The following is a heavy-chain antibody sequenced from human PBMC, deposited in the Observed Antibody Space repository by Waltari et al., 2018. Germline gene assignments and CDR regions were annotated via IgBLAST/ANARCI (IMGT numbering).Heavy chain of an antibody. J-gene: IGHJ6*02. CDR1: GFLFSSYW. V-gene: IGHV3-74*01. Sequence: EVQLVESGGGSVQPWGSLRLSCAASGFLFSSYWMHWVRQGPGEGLVCVSRINGDGSSTTYADSVQGRFTTTRDNAKNTLYLEMNSLRTEDTGVYYCAREENYDYAMDVWGQGTTVTVSS. CDR2: INGDGSST. CDR3: AREENYDYAMDV.